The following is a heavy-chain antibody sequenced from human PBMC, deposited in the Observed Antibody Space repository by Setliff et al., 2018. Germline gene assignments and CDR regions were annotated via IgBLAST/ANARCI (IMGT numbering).Heavy chain of an antibody. Sequence: SGPTLVNPTQTLTLTCSFSGFSLRSSGMAVGWIRQPPGKALEWLALIYWDDVKRYSPFLKNRLTITQDTSKNQVVLTLTNMDPVDTTTYYCAHRGGYGADSLYYFDVWGQGTLVTVSS. CDR2: IYWDDVK. J-gene: IGHJ4*02. V-gene: IGHV2-5*02. CDR3: AHRGGYGADSLYYFDV. CDR1: GFSLRSSGMA. D-gene: IGHD3-10*01.